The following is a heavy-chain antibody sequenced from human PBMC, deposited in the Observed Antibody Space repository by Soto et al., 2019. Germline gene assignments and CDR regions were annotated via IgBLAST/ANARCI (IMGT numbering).Heavy chain of an antibody. CDR2: ISYGGGTT. D-gene: IGHD3-22*01. CDR1: EFTFSNYA. Sequence: GGSLRLSCAASEFTFSNYAMSWVRQAPGKGLEWVSAISYGGGTTYYADSVKGRFTISRDNSKNTLYLQMNSLRAEDMAVYYCAKNPGYYYDSTGYHFEYWGQGTLVSVSS. CDR3: AKNPGYYYDSTGYHFEY. J-gene: IGHJ4*02. V-gene: IGHV3-23*01.